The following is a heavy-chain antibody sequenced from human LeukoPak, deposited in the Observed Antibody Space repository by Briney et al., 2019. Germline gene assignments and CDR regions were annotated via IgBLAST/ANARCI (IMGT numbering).Heavy chain of an antibody. CDR1: GGSISSGDYY. CDR3: ARHVKDDYVWGSYRYYFDY. D-gene: IGHD3-16*02. Sequence: SETLSLTCTVSGGSISSGDYYWSWIRQPPGKGLEWIGYIYYSGSTNYNPSLKSRVTISVDTSKNQFSLKLSSVTAADTAVYYCARHVKDDYVWGSYRYYFDYWGQGTLVTVSS. J-gene: IGHJ4*02. V-gene: IGHV4-30-4*08. CDR2: IYYSGST.